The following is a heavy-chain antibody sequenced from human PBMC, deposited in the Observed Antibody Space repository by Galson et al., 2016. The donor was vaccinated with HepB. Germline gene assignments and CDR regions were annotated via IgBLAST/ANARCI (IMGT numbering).Heavy chain of an antibody. CDR1: GGTFSSYA. CDR3: ARSFSGSDAFDI. CDR2: IIPIFGTA. V-gene: IGHV1-69*13. J-gene: IGHJ3*02. D-gene: IGHD5-12*01. Sequence: SVKVSCKASGGTFSSYAISWVRQAPGQGLEWMGGIIPIFGTANYAQKFQGRVTITADESTSTAYMELSSLRSEDTAVYYCARSFSGSDAFDIWGQGTMVTVSS.